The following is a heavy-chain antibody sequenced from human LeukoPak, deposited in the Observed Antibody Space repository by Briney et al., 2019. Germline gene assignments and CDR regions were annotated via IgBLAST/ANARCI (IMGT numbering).Heavy chain of an antibody. J-gene: IGHJ5*02. V-gene: IGHV4-59*12. CDR2: IYYSGST. Sequence: SETLSLTCTVSGGSISSYYWSWIRQPPGKGLEWIGNIYYSGSTNYNPSLKSRVTMSVDTSKNHFSLKLSSVTAADTAVYYCARDARSRRGYFDPWGQGTLVTVSS. CDR1: GGSISSYY. CDR3: ARDARSRRGYFDP. D-gene: IGHD6-25*01.